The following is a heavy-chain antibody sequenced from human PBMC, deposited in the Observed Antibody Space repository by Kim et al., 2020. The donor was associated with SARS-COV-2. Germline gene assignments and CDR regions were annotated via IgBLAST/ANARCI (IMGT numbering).Heavy chain of an antibody. J-gene: IGHJ5*02. V-gene: IGHV3-30*18. CDR1: GFTFSSYG. D-gene: IGHD1-26*01. CDR2: ISYDGSNK. CDR3: AKFSPGLGGAVDP. Sequence: GGSLRLSCAASGFTFSSYGMHWVRQAPGKGLEWVAVISYDGSNKYYADSVKGRFTISRDNSKNTLYLQMNSLRAEDTAVYYCAKFSPGLGGAVDPWGQGTLVTVSS.